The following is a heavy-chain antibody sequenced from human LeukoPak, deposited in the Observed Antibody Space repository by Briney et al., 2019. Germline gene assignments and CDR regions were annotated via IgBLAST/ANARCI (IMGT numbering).Heavy chain of an antibody. V-gene: IGHV3-30-3*01. Sequence: PGGSLRLSCAASGFTFSSYAMHWVRQAPGKGLEWVAVISYDGSNKYYADSVKGRFTISRDNAKNSLYLQMNSLRDGDTAVYYCARVDYYYDSSGYYNFDYWGQGTLVTVSS. CDR1: GFTFSSYA. CDR3: ARVDYYYDSSGYYNFDY. CDR2: ISYDGSNK. D-gene: IGHD3-22*01. J-gene: IGHJ4*02.